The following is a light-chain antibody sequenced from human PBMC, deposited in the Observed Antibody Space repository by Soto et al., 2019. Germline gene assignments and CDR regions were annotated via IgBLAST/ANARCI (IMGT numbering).Light chain of an antibody. Sequence: EIVLTRSPGTLSLSPGARATLSRRASQSVSSSFLAWYQQKPGQAPRLLIYGASSRATGIPDRFSGSGSGTDFTLTISRLEPEDFAVYYCQQCGSSSWTFGQGTKVEIK. CDR2: GAS. J-gene: IGKJ1*01. CDR1: QSVSSSF. CDR3: QQCGSSSWT. V-gene: IGKV3-20*01.